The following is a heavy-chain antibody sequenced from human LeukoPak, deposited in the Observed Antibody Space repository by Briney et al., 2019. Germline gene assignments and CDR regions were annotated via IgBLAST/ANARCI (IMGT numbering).Heavy chain of an antibody. V-gene: IGHV3-11*04. J-gene: IGHJ3*02. CDR2: ISGSGSTL. Sequence: PGGSLRLSCAASGFTFRDYYMSWIRQAPGKGLEWVSYISGSGSTLYYADSVKGRFTISRDNSKNTLYLQMNSLRAEDTAVYYCARARAPLNSGGLDAFDIWGQGTMVTVSS. CDR1: GFTFRDYY. CDR3: ARARAPLNSGGLDAFDI. D-gene: IGHD1-26*01.